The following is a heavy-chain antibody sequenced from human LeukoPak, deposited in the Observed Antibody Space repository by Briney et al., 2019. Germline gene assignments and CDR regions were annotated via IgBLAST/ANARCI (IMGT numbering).Heavy chain of an antibody. J-gene: IGHJ4*02. CDR1: GFTFSSYW. Sequence: GGSLRLSCEASGFTFSSYWMSWVRQAPGKGLEWVANIKTDGSEKYYADSVKGRFTISRDNSKNTLYLQMNSLRAEDTAVYYCAKDPAIAVAGTEKIFDYWGQGTLVTVSS. V-gene: IGHV3-7*01. D-gene: IGHD6-19*01. CDR2: IKTDGSEK. CDR3: AKDPAIAVAGTEKIFDY.